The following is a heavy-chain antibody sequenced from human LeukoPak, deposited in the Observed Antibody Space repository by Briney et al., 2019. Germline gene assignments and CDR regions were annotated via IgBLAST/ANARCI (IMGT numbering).Heavy chain of an antibody. CDR2: ISYDGSNK. Sequence: GMSLRLSCAASGFTFSSYAMHWVRQAPGKGLEWVALISYDGSNKYYADSVKGRFTISRDDSKNTLYLQMNSLRAEDTAVYYCARNMGYDISTGCDYWGQGTLVTVSS. J-gene: IGHJ4*02. CDR3: ARNMGYDISTGCDY. CDR1: GFTFSSYA. D-gene: IGHD3-9*01. V-gene: IGHV3-30*04.